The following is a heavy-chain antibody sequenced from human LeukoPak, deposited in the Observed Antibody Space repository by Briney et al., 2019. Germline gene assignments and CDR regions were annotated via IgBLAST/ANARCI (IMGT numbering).Heavy chain of an antibody. CDR1: GFTFSSYS. Sequence: NPGGSLRLSCAASGFTFSSYSMNWVRQAPGKGLEWVSSISSSSSYIYYADSVKGRFTISRDNAKNSLYLQMNSLRAEDTAVYYCARDLLDYGAAFDIWGQGTTVTVSS. CDR2: ISSSSSYI. J-gene: IGHJ3*02. CDR3: ARDLLDYGAAFDI. D-gene: IGHD3/OR15-3a*01. V-gene: IGHV3-21*01.